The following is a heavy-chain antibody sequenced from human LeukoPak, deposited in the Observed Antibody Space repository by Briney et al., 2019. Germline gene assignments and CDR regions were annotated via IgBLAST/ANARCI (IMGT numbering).Heavy chain of an antibody. V-gene: IGHV1-2*02. CDR1: GYTFTGYY. D-gene: IGHD3-10*01. CDR2: INPNSGGT. CDR3: ARDLYYYGSGGYYPYVDY. J-gene: IGHJ4*02. Sequence: GASVKVSCKASGYTFTGYYMHWVRQAPGQGLEWMGWINPNSGGTNYAQKFQGRVTMTRDTSISTAYMELSRLRSDDTAVYYCARDLYYYGSGGYYPYVDYWGQGTLVTVSS.